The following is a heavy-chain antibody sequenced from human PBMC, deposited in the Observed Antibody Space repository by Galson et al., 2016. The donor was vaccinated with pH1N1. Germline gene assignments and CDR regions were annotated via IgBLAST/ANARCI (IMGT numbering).Heavy chain of an antibody. J-gene: IGHJ6*03. Sequence: SLRLSCAASGCTFRSYGMHWVRQAPGKGLEWVAFIRYDGGSKYYADSVKGRFTISRDNARDTLFLQMTSLRPDDRAVYYCAKGLGTTLYYYFYFMDVWGKGTTVTVSS. D-gene: IGHD1-26*01. CDR2: IRYDGGSK. CDR3: AKGLGTTLYYYFYFMDV. V-gene: IGHV3-30*02. CDR1: GCTFRSYG.